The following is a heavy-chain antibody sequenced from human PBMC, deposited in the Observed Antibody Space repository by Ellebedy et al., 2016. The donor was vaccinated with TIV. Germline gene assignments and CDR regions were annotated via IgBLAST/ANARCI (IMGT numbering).Heavy chain of an antibody. Sequence: SETLSFTCGVYGGSFSGYYWSWIRQPPGKGLEWIGEIYHGGRISYNPSLKSRVAIAAETAKNQFSLTLSSVTAADTALYYCAVLTTQPPKATYWGQGTLVTVSS. CDR2: IYHGGRI. J-gene: IGHJ4*02. V-gene: IGHV4-34*01. CDR1: GGSFSGYY. D-gene: IGHD4-17*01. CDR3: AVLTTQPPKATY.